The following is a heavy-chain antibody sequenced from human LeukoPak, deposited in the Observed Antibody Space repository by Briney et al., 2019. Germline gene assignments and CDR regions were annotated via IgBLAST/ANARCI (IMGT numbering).Heavy chain of an antibody. CDR2: INSDGSTT. Sequence: SGGSLRLSCAASGFTSKSHCTHWIRQAPGKGLVWVSYINSDGSTTTYADSVRGRFTISRDNAKNTLYLQMNNLRAEDTTDYYRGAARGYSGDYWGRGTLVTVSS. CDR3: GAARGYSGDY. D-gene: IGHD1-26*01. J-gene: IGHJ4*02. V-gene: IGHV3-74*01. CDR1: GFTSKSHC.